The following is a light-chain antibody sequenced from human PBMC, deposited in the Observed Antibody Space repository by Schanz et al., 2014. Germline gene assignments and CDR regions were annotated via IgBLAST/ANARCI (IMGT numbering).Light chain of an antibody. CDR2: GAS. V-gene: IGKV3-15*01. CDR3: QQYNNWPRT. J-gene: IGKJ2*02. Sequence: EIVMTQSPATLSVSPGERGTLSCRASQSVNSNLAWYQQKPGQAPRLLISGASTRATGIPARFSGSGSGTEFTLTISSLQSEDLALYYCQQYNNWPRTFGQGTKLEIK. CDR1: QSVNSN.